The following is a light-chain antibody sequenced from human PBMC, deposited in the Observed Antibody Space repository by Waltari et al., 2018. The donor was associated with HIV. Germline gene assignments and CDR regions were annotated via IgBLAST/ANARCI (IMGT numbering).Light chain of an antibody. Sequence: SYELTQPPSVSVSPGQTASITCSGDKLGDKYAYWYQQKPGQSHVLVIYQDSKRPSGIPERFSGSNSGNTATLTISGTQAMDEADYYCQAWDSSTYVFGTGTKVTVL. CDR1: KLGDKY. J-gene: IGLJ1*01. CDR3: QAWDSSTYV. CDR2: QDS. V-gene: IGLV3-1*01.